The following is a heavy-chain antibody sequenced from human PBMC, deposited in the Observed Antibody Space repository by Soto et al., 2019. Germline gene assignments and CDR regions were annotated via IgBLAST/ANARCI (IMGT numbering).Heavy chain of an antibody. CDR1: GGTFSSYA. D-gene: IGHD3-3*01. CDR2: IIPIFGTA. V-gene: IGHV1-69*01. CDR3: AGAGPQYDFWGGYYGDSGAYYYYYGMDV. J-gene: IGHJ6*02. Sequence: QVQLVQSGAEVKKPGSSVKVSCKASGGTFSSYAISWVRQAPGHGLEWMGGIIPIFGTANYAQRFQGRVTVTADESTSAAYMELSSMRSGDTGVYYCAGAGPQYDFWGGYYGDSGAYYYYYGMDVWGQGTTVTVSS.